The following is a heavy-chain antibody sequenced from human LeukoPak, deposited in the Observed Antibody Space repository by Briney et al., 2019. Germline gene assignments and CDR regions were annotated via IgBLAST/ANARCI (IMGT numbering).Heavy chain of an antibody. V-gene: IGHV1-69*06. CDR1: GGTFSSYA. Sequence: SVKVSCKASGGTFSSYAISWVRQAPGQGLEWMGGIIPIFGTANYAQKFQGRVTITADKSTSTAYMELSSLRSEDTAVYYCARVAPDYGGNPGSGHLDYWGQGTLVTVSS. J-gene: IGHJ4*02. CDR3: ARVAPDYGGNPGSGHLDY. CDR2: IIPIFGTA. D-gene: IGHD4-23*01.